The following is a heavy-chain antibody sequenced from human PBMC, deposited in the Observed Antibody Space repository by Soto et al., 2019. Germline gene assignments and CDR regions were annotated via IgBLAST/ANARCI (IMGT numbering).Heavy chain of an antibody. CDR1: GFTFSSYG. D-gene: IGHD3-10*01. J-gene: IGHJ6*02. Sequence: QVQLVESGGGVVQPGRSLRLSCAASGFTFSSYGMHWVRQAPGKGLEWGAVISYDGSNKYYADSVKGRFTISRDNSKNTLYLQMNSLRAEDTAVYYCAKDQLRGVRGVITYYYGMDVWGQGTTVTVSS. CDR2: ISYDGSNK. V-gene: IGHV3-30*18. CDR3: AKDQLRGVRGVITYYYGMDV.